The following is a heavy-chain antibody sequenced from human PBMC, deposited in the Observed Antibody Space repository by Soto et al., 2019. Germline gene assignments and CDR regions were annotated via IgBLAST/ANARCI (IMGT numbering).Heavy chain of an antibody. CDR1: GFTFSSYA. CDR3: ARDQVASPWGRGATIDY. D-gene: IGHD1-26*01. V-gene: IGHV3-30-3*01. CDR2: ISYDGSNK. J-gene: IGHJ4*02. Sequence: GGSLRLSCAASGFTFSSYAMHWVRQAPGKGLEWVAVISYDGSNKYYADSVKGRFTISRDNSKNTLYLQMNSLRAEDTAVYYCARDQVASPWGRGATIDYWGQGTLVTVSS.